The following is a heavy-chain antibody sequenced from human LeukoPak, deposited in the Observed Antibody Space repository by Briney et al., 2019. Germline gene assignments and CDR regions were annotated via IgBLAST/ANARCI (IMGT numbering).Heavy chain of an antibody. J-gene: IGHJ4*02. CDR1: GGSISSGGYS. Sequence: PSQTLSLTCAVSGGSISSGGYSWSWIRQPPGKGLEWIGYIYHSGSTYYNPSLESRVTISVDRSKNQFSLKLSSVTAADTAVYYCASSRGDYADYWGQGTLVTVSS. V-gene: IGHV4-30-2*01. CDR3: ASSRGDYADY. D-gene: IGHD4-17*01. CDR2: IYHSGST.